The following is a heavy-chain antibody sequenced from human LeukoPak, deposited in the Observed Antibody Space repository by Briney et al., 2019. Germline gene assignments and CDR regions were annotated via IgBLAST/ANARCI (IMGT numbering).Heavy chain of an antibody. CDR3: ARRHSSGWFYY. V-gene: IGHV4-38-2*02. CDR2: IYRSGST. Sequence: PSETLSLTCTVYGYSISNGYYWDWIRQPPGRGLEWIGNIYRSGSTSYNPSLKSRVTISVDTSKNQFSLKVNSVTAADTAVYYCARRHSSGWFYYWGQGTLVTVSS. CDR1: GYSISNGYY. J-gene: IGHJ4*02. D-gene: IGHD6-19*01.